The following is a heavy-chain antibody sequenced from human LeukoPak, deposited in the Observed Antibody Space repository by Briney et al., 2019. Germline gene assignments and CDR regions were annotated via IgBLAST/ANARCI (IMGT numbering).Heavy chain of an antibody. Sequence: ASVKVSCKASGYIFTGYYIHWVRQAPGQGLEWMGWINPNSGGTNYAQKFQGRVTMTRDTSITTAHMELSRLKSDDTAVYYCARGSWVIAVAGSRGWFDPWGQGTLVTISS. V-gene: IGHV1-2*02. CDR3: ARGSWVIAVAGSRGWFDP. CDR2: INPNSGGT. CDR1: GYIFTGYY. D-gene: IGHD6-19*01. J-gene: IGHJ5*02.